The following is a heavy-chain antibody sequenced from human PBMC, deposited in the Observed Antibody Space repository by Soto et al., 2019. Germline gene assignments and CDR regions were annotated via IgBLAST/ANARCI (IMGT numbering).Heavy chain of an antibody. D-gene: IGHD1-1*01. CDR2: IYATGTT. CDR1: GASISGFY. Sequence: SETLSLTCTVSGASISGFYWSWIRKSAGKGLGWIGRIYATGTTDYNPSLKSRVMMSVDTSKKQFSLKSRSVTAADTAVYYCVRDGTKTLRDWFDPWGQGISVTVSS. V-gene: IGHV4-4*07. CDR3: VRDGTKTLRDWFDP. J-gene: IGHJ5*02.